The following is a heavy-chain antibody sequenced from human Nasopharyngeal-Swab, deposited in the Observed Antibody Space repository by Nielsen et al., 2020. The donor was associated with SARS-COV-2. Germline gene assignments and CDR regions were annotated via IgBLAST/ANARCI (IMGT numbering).Heavy chain of an antibody. CDR2: INHSGST. CDR1: GGSLSGYY. CDR3: ARTYCSGGSCFLDY. D-gene: IGHD2-15*01. V-gene: IGHV4-34*01. J-gene: IGHJ4*02. Sequence: SETLSLTCAVDGGSLSGYYWGWNSQPPEKGREWIGEINHSGSTNYNPSLKSRVTISVDTSKNQFSLKLSSVTAADTAVYYCARTYCSGGSCFLDYWGQGTLVTVSS.